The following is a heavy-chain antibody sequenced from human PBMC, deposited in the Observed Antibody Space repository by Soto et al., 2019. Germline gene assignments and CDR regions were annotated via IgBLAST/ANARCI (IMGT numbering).Heavy chain of an antibody. CDR1: GFMFSSYW. Sequence: VHLVESGGGLVEPGGSLRLSCEASGFMFSSYWMSWLRQAPGEGLEWVANIKQDGSEIHYLESVEGRFTIFRDNARRSLYLQMNSLRAEDTAVYFCASYSGSYFPVGHDRWGQGTLVVVSS. V-gene: IGHV3-7*01. CDR2: IKQDGSEI. CDR3: ASYSGSYFPVGHDR. J-gene: IGHJ5*02. D-gene: IGHD3-10*01.